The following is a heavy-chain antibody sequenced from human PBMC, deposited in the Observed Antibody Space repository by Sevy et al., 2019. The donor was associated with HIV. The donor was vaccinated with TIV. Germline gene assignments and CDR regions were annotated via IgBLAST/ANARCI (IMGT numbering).Heavy chain of an antibody. CDR3: AKGPHPAVTTSYGMDV. Sequence: GGSLRLSCVASGFTFREYAMHWVLQAPGKGLEWLTFIRYDGTNKYYTDSVRGRFTISRDNSKNTLYLQMNSLRGEDTAVYYCAKGPHPAVTTSYGMDVWGQGTTVTVSS. V-gene: IGHV3-30*02. J-gene: IGHJ6*02. CDR2: IRYDGTNK. CDR1: GFTFREYA. D-gene: IGHD4-17*01.